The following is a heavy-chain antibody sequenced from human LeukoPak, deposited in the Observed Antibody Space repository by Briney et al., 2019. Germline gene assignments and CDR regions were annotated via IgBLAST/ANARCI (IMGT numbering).Heavy chain of an antibody. J-gene: IGHJ4*02. Sequence: PSETLSLTCTVSGGSISSYYWSWIRQPPGKGLEWIGYIYYSGSTYYNPSLKRRVAISEDTSGKQFSLRLGSVTAADTAVYFCARVGSGLNLYYFDYWGQGILVTVSS. CDR3: ARVGSGLNLYYFDY. D-gene: IGHD3-3*01. V-gene: IGHV4-59*12. CDR1: GGSISSYY. CDR2: IYYSGST.